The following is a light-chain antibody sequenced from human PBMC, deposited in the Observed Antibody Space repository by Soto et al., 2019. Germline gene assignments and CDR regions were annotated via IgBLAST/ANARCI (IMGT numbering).Light chain of an antibody. Sequence: DIQMTQSPSTLPASVGYRFTITCRASQSISNWLAWYQQKPGKAPKLLIYDASTLEGGVPSRFSGIGSGTELTLTISGLQPDDFATYYCQHSWTFGQGTTVDIK. J-gene: IGKJ1*01. CDR1: QSISNW. CDR2: DAS. V-gene: IGKV1-5*01. CDR3: QHSWT.